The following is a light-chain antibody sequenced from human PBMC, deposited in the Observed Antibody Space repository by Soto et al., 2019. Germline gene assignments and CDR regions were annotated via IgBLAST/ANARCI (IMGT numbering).Light chain of an antibody. V-gene: IGLV2-14*03. Sequence: QSVLTQPASVSGSPGQSITISCTGTSSDVGAYEYVSWYQQHPGKAPKLMIYDVSYRPSGVSNRFSGSKSGNTASLTISGLQAEDEADYYCSSYTSSSTLVFGGGTKVTVL. CDR3: SSYTSSSTLV. CDR1: SSDVGAYEY. CDR2: DVS. J-gene: IGLJ2*01.